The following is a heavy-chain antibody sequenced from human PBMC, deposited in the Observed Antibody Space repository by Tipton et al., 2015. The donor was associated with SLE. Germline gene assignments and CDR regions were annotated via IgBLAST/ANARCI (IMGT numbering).Heavy chain of an antibody. CDR2: TSNRGVS. Sequence: TLSLTCAVYGGSFSGHNWRWSWVRQAPGQGLEWIGETSNRGVSDYNPSLKSRLTLSLDMSKSQFSLKLNSVTAADTAVYYCARGPRGDFWSGCDYWGQGTLVTVSS. D-gene: IGHD3-3*01. CDR3: ARGPRGDFWSGCDY. J-gene: IGHJ4*02. CDR1: GGSFSGHN. V-gene: IGHV4-34*01.